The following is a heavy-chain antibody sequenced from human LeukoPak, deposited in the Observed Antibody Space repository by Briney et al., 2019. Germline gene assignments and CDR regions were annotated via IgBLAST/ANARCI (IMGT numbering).Heavy chain of an antibody. J-gene: IGHJ4*02. CDR3: VRDRGTYRPIDY. CDR1: AFSLNTYN. D-gene: IGHD1-26*01. CDR2: ISYTGTYI. V-gene: IGHV3-21*04. Sequence: PGGSLRLSCAASAFSLNTYNMNWVRQAPGKGLEWVSSISYTGTYIYYADSVKGRFTISRDNAQNSLYLQMNSLRAEDTAIYYCVRDRGTYRPIDYWGQGTLVTVSS.